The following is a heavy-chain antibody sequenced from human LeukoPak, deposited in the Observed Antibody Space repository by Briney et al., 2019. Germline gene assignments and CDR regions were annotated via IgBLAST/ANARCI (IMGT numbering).Heavy chain of an antibody. Sequence: PGGSLRLSCAASGFTFSSYAMSWVRQAPGKGLEWVSAISGSGGSTYYADSVKGRFTISRDNSKNTLYLQMNSLRAEDTAVYYCAKESTRGYSYGYQDAFDIWGQGTMVTVS. CDR3: AKESTRGYSYGYQDAFDI. D-gene: IGHD5-18*01. CDR2: ISGSGGST. CDR1: GFTFSSYA. J-gene: IGHJ3*02. V-gene: IGHV3-23*01.